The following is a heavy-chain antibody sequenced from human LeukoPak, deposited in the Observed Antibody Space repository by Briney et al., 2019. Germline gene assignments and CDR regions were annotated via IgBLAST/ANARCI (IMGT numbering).Heavy chain of an antibody. CDR3: AKDLFRWAFDF. J-gene: IGHJ3*01. D-gene: IGHD4-23*01. CDR1: GFTFSSYA. V-gene: IGHV3-23*01. Sequence: GGSLRLSCAASGFTFSSYAMSWVRQAPGKGLEWVSAIHGSDSTTHYADSVKGRFTLFRDTSKNTLYLQMNSLRVEDTAIYYCAKDLFRWAFDFWGQGTMVTVSS. CDR2: IHGSDSTT.